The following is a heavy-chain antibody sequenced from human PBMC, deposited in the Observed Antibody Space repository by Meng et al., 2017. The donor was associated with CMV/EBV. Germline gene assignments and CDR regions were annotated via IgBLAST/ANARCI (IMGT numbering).Heavy chain of an antibody. J-gene: IGHJ5*02. CDR3: ARGGNWFDP. CDR1: GGSFSGYY. CDR2: INHSGST. Sequence: QVQLQESGPRLVKPSQTLSLTCAVYGGSFSGYYWSWIRQPPGKGLEWIGEINHSGSTNYNPSLKSRVTISVDTSKNQFSLKLSSVTAADTAVYYCARGGNWFDPWGQGTLVTVSS. V-gene: IGHV4-34*09.